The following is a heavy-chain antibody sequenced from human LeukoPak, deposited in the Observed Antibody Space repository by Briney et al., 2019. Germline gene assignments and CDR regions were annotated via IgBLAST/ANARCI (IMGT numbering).Heavy chain of an antibody. CDR2: ISAYNGNT. D-gene: IGHD4-17*01. CDR3: ARERRGHGDYPLDY. V-gene: IGHV1-18*01. CDR1: GYTFTSYG. J-gene: IGHJ4*02. Sequence: ASVKVSCKASGYTFTSYGISWVRQAPGQGLDWMGWISAYNGNTNYAQKFQGRVTMTTDTSTSTAYMELRSLRSDDTAVYYCARERRGHGDYPLDYWGQGTLVTVSS.